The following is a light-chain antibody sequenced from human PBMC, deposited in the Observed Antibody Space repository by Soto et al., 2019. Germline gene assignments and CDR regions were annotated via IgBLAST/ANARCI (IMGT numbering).Light chain of an antibody. CDR3: QHYDRSPIFT. V-gene: IGKV3-20*01. J-gene: IGKJ3*01. CDR2: GAS. CDR1: QSVSDNH. Sequence: EIVLTQSPGTLSLSPGERATLSCRASQSVSDNHLAWYHQKPGQPPRLLIYGASNRATGIPGRFSGYGSGTVSTLTISKLEPEDFATYYCQHYDRSPIFTFGPGTKVDI.